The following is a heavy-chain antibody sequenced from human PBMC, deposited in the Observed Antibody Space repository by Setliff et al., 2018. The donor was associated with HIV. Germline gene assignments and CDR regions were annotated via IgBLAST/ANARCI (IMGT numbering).Heavy chain of an antibody. D-gene: IGHD1-1*01. CDR1: AGSISNNNYY. J-gene: IGHJ4*02. CDR3: ARRYINWFETTGHFDY. V-gene: IGHV4-39*07. Sequence: SETLSLTCTVSAGSISNNNYYCGWIRQSPGKGLEWIGSIFYGGTTYYNPSPKSRVTISVDLSKNQFSLNLNSVTAADTAVYYCARRYINWFETTGHFDYWGQGTLVTVSS. CDR2: IFYGGTT.